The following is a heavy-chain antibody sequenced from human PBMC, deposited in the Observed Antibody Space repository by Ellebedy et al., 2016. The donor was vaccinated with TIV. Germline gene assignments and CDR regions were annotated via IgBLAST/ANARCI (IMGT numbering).Heavy chain of an antibody. V-gene: IGHV4-39*07. Sequence: MPSETLSLTCTVSGGSISSSDYYWSWIRQPPGKGLEWIGEINHSGSTNYNPSLKSRVTISVDTSKNQFSLKLSSVTAADTAVYYCATRSEWGQGTLVTVSS. CDR3: ATRSE. J-gene: IGHJ4*02. CDR2: INHSGST. CDR1: GGSISSSDYY.